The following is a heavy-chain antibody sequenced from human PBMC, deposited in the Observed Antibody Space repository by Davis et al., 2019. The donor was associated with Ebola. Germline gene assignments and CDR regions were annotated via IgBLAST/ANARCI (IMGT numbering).Heavy chain of an antibody. CDR3: ASRGDGLNDAFDI. D-gene: IGHD3-10*01. J-gene: IGHJ3*02. CDR2: INPNSGGT. Sequence: ASVPVSCQASGYTFTGYYMHWVRQPPAQGLEWMGWINPNSGGTNDAQKFRGRVTMTRDTPISTVYMELTTLTSDDTAFYYCASRGDGLNDAFDIWGQGTMVIVSS. CDR1: GYTFTGYY. V-gene: IGHV1-2*02.